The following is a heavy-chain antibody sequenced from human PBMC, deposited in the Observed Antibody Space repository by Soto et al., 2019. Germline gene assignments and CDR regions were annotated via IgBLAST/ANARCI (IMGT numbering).Heavy chain of an antibody. Sequence: EASVKLSCKASGYTFTSYDINSVRQATGQGLEWMGWMNPNSGNTGYAQKFQGRVTMTRNTSISTAYMELSSLRSEDTAVYYCARRDFWSGYYMELVVADAFDIWGQGTMVTVSS. CDR3: ARRDFWSGYYMELVVADAFDI. CDR2: MNPNSGNT. V-gene: IGHV1-8*01. D-gene: IGHD3-3*01. J-gene: IGHJ3*02. CDR1: GYTFTSYD.